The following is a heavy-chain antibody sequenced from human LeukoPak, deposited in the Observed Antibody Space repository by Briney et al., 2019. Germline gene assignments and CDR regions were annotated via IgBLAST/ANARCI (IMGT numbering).Heavy chain of an antibody. J-gene: IGHJ4*02. V-gene: IGHV3-48*02. D-gene: IGHD3-10*01. CDR3: ARAQTYYGSGSYLY. CDR1: GFTFSRYS. CDR2: ISSSSSTV. Sequence: GGSLRLSCAASGFTFSRYSMNWVRQAPGKGLEWVSYISSSSSTVYYADSLKGRFTISRDNAKNSLYLQMNSLRDEDTAVYYCARAQTYYGSGSYLYWGQGTLVTVSP.